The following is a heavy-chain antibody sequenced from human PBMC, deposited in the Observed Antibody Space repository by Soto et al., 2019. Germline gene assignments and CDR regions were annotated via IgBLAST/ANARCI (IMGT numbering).Heavy chain of an antibody. Sequence: ASVKVSCKASGYTFTSYGIIWMRQAPGQGLEWVGWISPYNRNSNYAQNFQGRVTMTTDTSTSTAYMELRSLRSDDTAVYYRARHPTGFPNWIDPWGQGIMVTVSS. CDR1: GYTFTSYG. V-gene: IGHV1-18*01. CDR2: ISPYNRNS. J-gene: IGHJ5*02. D-gene: IGHD2-15*01. CDR3: ARHPTGFPNWIDP.